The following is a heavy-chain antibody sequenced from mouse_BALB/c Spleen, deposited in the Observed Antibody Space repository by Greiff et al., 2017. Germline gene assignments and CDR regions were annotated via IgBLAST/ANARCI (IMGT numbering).Heavy chain of an antibody. CDR3: TRGAVGYAMDY. J-gene: IGHJ4*01. CDR2: IDPETGGT. Sequence: QVQLQQSGAELVRPGASVTLSCKASGYTFTDYEMHWVKQTPVHGLEWIGAIDPETGGTAYNQKFKGKATLTADKSSSTAYMELRSLTSEDSAVYYCTRGAVGYAMDYWGQGTSVTVSS. V-gene: IGHV1-15*01. CDR1: GYTFTDYE.